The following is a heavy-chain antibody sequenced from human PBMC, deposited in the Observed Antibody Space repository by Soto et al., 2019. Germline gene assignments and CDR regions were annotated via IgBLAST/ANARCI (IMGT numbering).Heavy chain of an antibody. D-gene: IGHD5-12*01. CDR1: GYSFTSYW. J-gene: IGHJ3*02. CDR3: ASQKDHSGYDAFDI. Sequence: LGESLKISCKGSGYSFTSYWISWVRQMPGKGLEWMGRIDPSDSYTNYSPSFQGHVTISADKSISTAYLQWSSLKASDTAMYYCASQKDHSGYDAFDIWGQGTMVTVSS. CDR2: IDPSDSYT. V-gene: IGHV5-10-1*01.